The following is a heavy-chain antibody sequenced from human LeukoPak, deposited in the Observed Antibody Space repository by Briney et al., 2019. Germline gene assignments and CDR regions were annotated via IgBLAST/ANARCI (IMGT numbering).Heavy chain of an antibody. D-gene: IGHD3-22*01. Sequence: ASVKVSCKASGYTFTGYYMHWVRQAPGQGLEWMGWINPNSGGTNDAQKFQGWVTMTRDTSISTAYMELSRLRSDDTAVYYCARGLYDSSGYPVNWFDPWGQGTLVTVSS. CDR3: ARGLYDSSGYPVNWFDP. J-gene: IGHJ5*02. V-gene: IGHV1-2*04. CDR1: GYTFTGYY. CDR2: INPNSGGT.